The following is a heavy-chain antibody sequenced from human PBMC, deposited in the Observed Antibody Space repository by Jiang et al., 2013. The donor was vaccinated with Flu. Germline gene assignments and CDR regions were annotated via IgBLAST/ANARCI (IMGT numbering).Heavy chain of an antibody. CDR3: ARGPSIAAGYYYYGMDV. V-gene: IGHV4-31*03. CDR2: IYYSGST. D-gene: IGHD6-13*01. CDR1: GGSISSGGYY. Sequence: SGPGLVKPSETLSLTCTVSGGSISSGGYYWSWIRQHPGKGLEWIGYIYYSGSTYYNPSLKSRVTISVDTSKNQFSLKLSSVTAADTAVYYCARGPSIAAGYYYYGMDVWGQGTTVTVS. J-gene: IGHJ6*02.